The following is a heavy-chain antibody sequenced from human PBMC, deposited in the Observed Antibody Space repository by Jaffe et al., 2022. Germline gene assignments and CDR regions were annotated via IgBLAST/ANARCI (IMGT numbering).Heavy chain of an antibody. CDR2: ISGSGGST. J-gene: IGHJ4*02. D-gene: IGHD3-3*01. V-gene: IGHV3-23*01. CDR3: AKPDSGYYDFWSGYMYYFDY. Sequence: EVQLLESGGGLVQPGGSLRLSCAASGFTFSSYAMSWVRQAPGKGLEWVSAISGSGGSTYYADSVKGRFTISRDNSKNTLYLQMNSLRAEDTAVYYCAKPDSGYYDFWSGYMYYFDYWGQGTLVTVSS. CDR1: GFTFSSYA.